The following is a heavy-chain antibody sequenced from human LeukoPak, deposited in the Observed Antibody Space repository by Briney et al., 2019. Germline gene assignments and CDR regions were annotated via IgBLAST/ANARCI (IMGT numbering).Heavy chain of an antibody. J-gene: IGHJ4*02. V-gene: IGHV4-31*01. CDR1: GGSISNGGYY. D-gene: IGHD3-22*01. Sequence: SGTLSLTCTVSGGSISNGGYYWSWFRQHPGKGLEWIGYINYSGSSHYNPSLKSPVIISVDTSNNQFSLKLTCVTAADTAVYYCARAYDSSGYYYYYYFDNWGQGTLVTVSS. CDR2: INYSGSS. CDR3: ARAYDSSGYYYYYYFDN.